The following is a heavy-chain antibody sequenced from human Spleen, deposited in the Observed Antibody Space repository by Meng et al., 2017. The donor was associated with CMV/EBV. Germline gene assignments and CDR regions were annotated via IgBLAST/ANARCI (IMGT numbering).Heavy chain of an antibody. V-gene: IGHV3-21*01. D-gene: IGHD6-6*01. Sequence: GESLKISCVASGFTLSPFSMNWVRQAPGKGLEWVSSISSSSSYIHYADSVRGRFTVSRDNAKNSLYLQMNSLRAEDTAVYYCARETSSIADYWGQGTLVTVSS. J-gene: IGHJ4*02. CDR3: ARETSSIADY. CDR1: GFTLSPFS. CDR2: ISSSSSYI.